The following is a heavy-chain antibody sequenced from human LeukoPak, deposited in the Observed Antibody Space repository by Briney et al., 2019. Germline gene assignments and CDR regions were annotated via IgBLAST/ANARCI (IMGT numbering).Heavy chain of an antibody. V-gene: IGHV4-59*08. Sequence: SETLSLTCTVSGGSISSYYWSWIRQPPGKGLEWTGYIYYSGSTNYNPSLKSRVTISVDTSKNQFSLKLSSVTAADTAVYYCARKVRGVTRAYYFDYWGQGTLVTVSS. J-gene: IGHJ4*02. CDR2: IYYSGST. CDR1: GGSISSYY. D-gene: IGHD3-10*01. CDR3: ARKVRGVTRAYYFDY.